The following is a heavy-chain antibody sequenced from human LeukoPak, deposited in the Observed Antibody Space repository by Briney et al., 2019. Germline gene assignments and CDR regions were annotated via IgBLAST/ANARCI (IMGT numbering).Heavy chain of an antibody. J-gene: IGHJ4*02. D-gene: IGHD3-10*01. CDR3: ARITMVRGVIPDAYDY. CDR1: SGSISSSNW. CDR2: IYHSGST. Sequence: PSGTLSLTCAVSSGSISSSNWWSWVRQPPGKGLEWIGEIYHSGSTNYNPSLKSRVTISVDKSKNQFSLKLSSVTAADTAVYYRARITMVRGVIPDAYDYWGQGTLVTVSS. V-gene: IGHV4-4*02.